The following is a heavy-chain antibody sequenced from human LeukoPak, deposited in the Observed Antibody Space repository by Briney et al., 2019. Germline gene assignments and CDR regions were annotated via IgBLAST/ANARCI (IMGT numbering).Heavy chain of an antibody. J-gene: IGHJ4*02. CDR2: INHSGST. V-gene: IGHV4-34*01. CDR3: ASSRVAGTDY. CDR1: GGSFSGYY. Sequence: PSETLSLTCAVYGGSFSGYYWSWIRQPPGKGLEWIGEINHSGSTNYNPSLKSRVTISVGTSKNQFSLKLSSVTAAGTAVYYCASSRVAGTDYWGQGTLVTVSS. D-gene: IGHD6-19*01.